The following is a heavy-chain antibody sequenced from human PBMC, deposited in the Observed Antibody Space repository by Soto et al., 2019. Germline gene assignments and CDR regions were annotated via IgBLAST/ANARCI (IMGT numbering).Heavy chain of an antibody. J-gene: IGHJ5*02. CDR3: ARTAAGTGWFDP. V-gene: IGHV1-69*13. CDR2: IIPIFGAA. CDR1: GGTLSSYA. Sequence: GASVKVACKASGGTLSSYAVSWVRQAPGQGLEWMGGIIPIFGAANYAQKFQGRVTITADESTSTAYMELSSLRSEDTAVYYCARTAAGTGWFDPWGQGTLVTVSS. D-gene: IGHD6-13*01.